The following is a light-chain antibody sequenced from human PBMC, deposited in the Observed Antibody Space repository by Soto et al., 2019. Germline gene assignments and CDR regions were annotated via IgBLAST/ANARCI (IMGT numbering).Light chain of an antibody. Sequence: QSALTQPASVSGSPGQSITISCTGTSSDVGGYNYVSWYQQHPGKAPKLMIYDVSNRPSGVYNRFSGAKSGNTASLTISGLQAEDEADYYCSSYTSSSTLYVFGTGTKLTLL. J-gene: IGLJ1*01. CDR3: SSYTSSSTLYV. CDR1: SSDVGGYNY. V-gene: IGLV2-14*01. CDR2: DVS.